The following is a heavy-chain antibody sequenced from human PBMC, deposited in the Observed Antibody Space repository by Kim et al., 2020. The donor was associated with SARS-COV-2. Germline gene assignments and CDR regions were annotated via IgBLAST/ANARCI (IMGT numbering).Heavy chain of an antibody. D-gene: IGHD1-26*01. CDR3: ARPSSGSYWGYFDY. CDR1: GFTFSSYA. V-gene: IGHV3-30-3*01. Sequence: GGSLRLSCAASGFTFSSYAMHWVRQAPGKGLEWVAVISYDGSNKYYADSVKGRFTISRDNSKNTLYLQMNSLRAEDTAVYYCARPSSGSYWGYFDYWCQG. CDR2: ISYDGSNK. J-gene: IGHJ4*02.